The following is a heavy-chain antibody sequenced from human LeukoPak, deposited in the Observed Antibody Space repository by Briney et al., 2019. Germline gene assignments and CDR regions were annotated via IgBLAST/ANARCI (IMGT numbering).Heavy chain of an antibody. CDR2: ISGSGGST. Sequence: GSLRLSCAASGFTFSSYAMSWVRQAPGKGLEWVSAISGSGGSTYYADSVKGRFTISRDNSKNTLYLQMNSLRAEDTAVYYCAKERLWSYSVAGYVDYWGQGTLVTVSS. D-gene: IGHD6-19*01. CDR3: AKERLWSYSVAGYVDY. J-gene: IGHJ4*02. V-gene: IGHV3-23*01. CDR1: GFTFSSYA.